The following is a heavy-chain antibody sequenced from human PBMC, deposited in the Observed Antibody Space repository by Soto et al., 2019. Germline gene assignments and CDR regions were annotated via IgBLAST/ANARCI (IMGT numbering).Heavy chain of an antibody. CDR1: GFTFSDYY. CDR3: ARGGGYRRPDYYYGLDV. J-gene: IGHJ6*02. Sequence: QEQLEESGGGLVKPGGSLRLSCAASGFTFSDYYMTWIRQAPGKGLEWVSYISSSGSSIYYGDSVKGRFTISRDNGENSLYLQMNSLRVEDTAVYYCARGGGYRRPDYYYGLDVWGQGTTVTVSS. V-gene: IGHV3-11*01. D-gene: IGHD3-16*01. CDR2: ISSSGSSI.